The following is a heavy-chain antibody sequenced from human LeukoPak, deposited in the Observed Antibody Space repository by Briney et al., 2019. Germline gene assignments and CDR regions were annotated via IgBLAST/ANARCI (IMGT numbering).Heavy chain of an antibody. V-gene: IGHV1-8*01. Sequence: ASVKVSCKASGYTFTSYDINWVRQATGQGLAWMGWMNPNSGNTGYAQKFQGRVTMTRNTSISTAYMELSSLRSEDTAVYYCARRDSSGWKSYYYYGMDVWGQGTTVTVSS. CDR2: MNPNSGNT. CDR1: GYTFTSYD. J-gene: IGHJ6*02. D-gene: IGHD6-19*01. CDR3: ARRDSSGWKSYYYYGMDV.